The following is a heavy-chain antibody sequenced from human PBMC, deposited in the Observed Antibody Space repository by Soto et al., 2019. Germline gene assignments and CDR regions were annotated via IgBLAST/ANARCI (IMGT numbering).Heavy chain of an antibody. CDR1: GGTFSSYA. Sequence: SVKVSCKASGGTFSSYAISWVRQAPGQGLEWMGGIIPIFGTANYAQKFQGRVTITADESTSTAYMELSSLRSEDTAVYYFARPAKYSGSYWAPRHYYYGMDVWGQGTTVTVSS. J-gene: IGHJ6*02. V-gene: IGHV1-69*13. CDR2: IIPIFGTA. CDR3: ARPAKYSGSYWAPRHYYYGMDV. D-gene: IGHD1-26*01.